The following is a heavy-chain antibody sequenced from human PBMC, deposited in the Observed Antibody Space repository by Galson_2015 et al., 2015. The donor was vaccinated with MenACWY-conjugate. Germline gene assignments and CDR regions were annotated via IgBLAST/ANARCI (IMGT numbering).Heavy chain of an antibody. V-gene: IGHV3-74*01. Sequence: SLRLSCAASGFTFSSLRMPWVRHAPGKGLVWVSHINSDGGGANYADSVKGRFTISRDNARNTLYRQMNSLRTEDTAVYYCARERAGPGGIHYYWGQGTLVTVSS. D-gene: IGHD1-1*01. J-gene: IGHJ4*02. CDR2: INSDGGGA. CDR3: ARERAGPGGIHYY. CDR1: GFTFSSLR.